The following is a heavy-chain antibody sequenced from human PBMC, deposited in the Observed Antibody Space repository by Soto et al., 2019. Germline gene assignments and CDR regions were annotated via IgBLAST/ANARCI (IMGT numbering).Heavy chain of an antibody. CDR2: ISGSGGST. D-gene: IGHD3-3*01. CDR3: AKDPTRVLRFLEWLSHFDY. V-gene: IGHV3-23*01. J-gene: IGHJ4*02. Sequence: EVQLLESGGGLVQPGGFLRPSCAASGFTFSSYAMSWVRQAPGKGLEWVSAISGSGGSTYYADSVKGRFTISRDNSKNTLYLQMNSLRAEDTAVYYCAKDPTRVLRFLEWLSHFDYWGQGTLVTVSS. CDR1: GFTFSSYA.